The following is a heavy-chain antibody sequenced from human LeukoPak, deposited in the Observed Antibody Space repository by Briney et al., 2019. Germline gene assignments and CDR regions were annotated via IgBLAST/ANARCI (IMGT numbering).Heavy chain of an antibody. D-gene: IGHD3-16*01. CDR3: ARENSFLGDNWFDP. J-gene: IGHJ5*02. CDR2: IKQDGSEK. Sequence: PGGSLRLSCAASGFTFSSYEVNWVRHAPGKGLERVANIKQDGSEKYYVDSVKGRFTISRDNAKNSLYLQMNSLRAEDTAVYYCARENSFLGDNWFDPWGQGTLVTVSS. V-gene: IGHV3-7*04. CDR1: GFTFSSYE.